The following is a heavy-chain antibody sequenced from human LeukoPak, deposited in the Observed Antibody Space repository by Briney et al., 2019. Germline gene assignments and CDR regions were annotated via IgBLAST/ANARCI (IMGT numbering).Heavy chain of an antibody. CDR1: GFTVSSNY. V-gene: IGHV3-53*01. D-gene: IGHD1-26*01. CDR3: ARVLGYSGSYRLDY. Sequence: GGSLRLSCAASGFTVSSNYMSWVRQAPGKGLEWVSVIYSGGSTYYADSAKGRFTISRDNSKNTLYLQMNSLRAEDTAVYYCARVLGYSGSYRLDYWGQGTLVTVSS. J-gene: IGHJ4*02. CDR2: IYSGGST.